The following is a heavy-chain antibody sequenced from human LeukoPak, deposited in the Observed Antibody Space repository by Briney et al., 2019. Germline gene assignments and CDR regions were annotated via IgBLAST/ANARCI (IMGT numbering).Heavy chain of an antibody. D-gene: IGHD1-1*01. V-gene: IGHV1-2*02. CDR2: IYPNSGGT. CDR1: GYTFTGYY. J-gene: IGHJ4*02. CDR3: ARNPGQPERRSDY. Sequence: GASVKVSCKASGYTFTGYYIHWVRQAPGQGLEWMGWIYPNSGGTKYAQKFQGRVTMTRDTSISTAYMELSSLASDDTAVYYCARNPGQPERRSDYWGQGTLVTISS.